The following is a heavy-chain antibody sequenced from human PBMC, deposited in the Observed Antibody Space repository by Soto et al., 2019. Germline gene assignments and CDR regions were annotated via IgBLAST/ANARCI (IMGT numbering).Heavy chain of an antibody. CDR2: IYWDDDK. Sequence: QITLKESGPTLVKPTQTLTLTCTFPGFSFSSIGEGVGWIRQPPGKALEWLALIYWDDDKRYSPSLKSRLTSTRDTSKNQVVRTMTNMDPVDTATYYCVQSRCGGDCLESYSSHSYYGLDVWGQGTTVTVCS. D-gene: IGHD2-21*02. CDR3: VQSRCGGDCLESYSSHSYYGLDV. V-gene: IGHV2-5*02. J-gene: IGHJ6*02. CDR1: GFSFSSIGEG.